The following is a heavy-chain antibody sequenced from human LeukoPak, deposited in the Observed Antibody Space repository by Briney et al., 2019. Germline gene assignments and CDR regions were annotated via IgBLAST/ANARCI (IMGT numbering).Heavy chain of an antibody. D-gene: IGHD3-16*02. CDR1: GFTFSGYD. Sequence: GGSLRLSCVASGFTFSGYDMHWVRQPTGKGLEWVSAIGVTGDTYYAGSVKGRFTTSRENAKNSLYLQLNSLRAGDTAVYYCARGFVHAFDLWGQGTMVTVSS. J-gene: IGHJ3*01. CDR3: ARGFVHAFDL. V-gene: IGHV3-13*04. CDR2: IGVTGDT.